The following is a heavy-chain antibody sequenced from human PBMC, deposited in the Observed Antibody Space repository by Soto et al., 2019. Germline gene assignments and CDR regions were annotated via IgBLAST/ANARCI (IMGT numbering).Heavy chain of an antibody. V-gene: IGHV3-33*01. J-gene: IGHJ4*02. Sequence: QVQLVESGGGVVQPGRSLRLSCAASGFPFSPYGMHWVRQAPGKGLEWVALIYFDGSNKYYSDSVKGRITISRDNSNNTLYLQMNSLRAEDTATYYCVRDIWDTSGWYFDYWGQGALVTVSS. CDR3: VRDIWDTSGWYFDY. CDR2: IYFDGSNK. CDR1: GFPFSPYG. D-gene: IGHD6-19*01.